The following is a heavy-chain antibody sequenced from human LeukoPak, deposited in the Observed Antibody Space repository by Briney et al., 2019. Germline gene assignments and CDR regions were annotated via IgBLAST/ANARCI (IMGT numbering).Heavy chain of an antibody. Sequence: PSETLSLTCTVSGGSISSYYWSWIRQPPGKGLEWIGYIYYSGSTNYNPSLKSRVTISVDTSKNQFSLKLSSMTAADTAVYYCARESDYYDSSGYESVSWFDPWGQGTLVTVSS. J-gene: IGHJ5*02. CDR1: GGSISSYY. CDR2: IYYSGST. CDR3: ARESDYYDSSGYESVSWFDP. D-gene: IGHD3-22*01. V-gene: IGHV4-59*01.